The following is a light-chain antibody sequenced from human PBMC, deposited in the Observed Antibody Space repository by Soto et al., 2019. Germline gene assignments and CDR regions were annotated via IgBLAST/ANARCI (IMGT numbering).Light chain of an antibody. CDR3: SSYTSSTDYV. V-gene: IGLV1-40*01. CDR1: SSNIGANYD. CDR2: GNT. J-gene: IGLJ1*01. Sequence: QSVLTQAPSVSGAPGQRVTISCTGSSSNIGANYDVHWYRQLPGTAPKLVIFGNTNRPSGVPDRFSGSKSGTSASLTISGLQAEDEADYYCSSYTSSTDYVFGTGTKVTVL.